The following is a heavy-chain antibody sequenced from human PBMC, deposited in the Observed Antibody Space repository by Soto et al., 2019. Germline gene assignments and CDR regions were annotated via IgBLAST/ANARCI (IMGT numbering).Heavy chain of an antibody. CDR3: ARGRAGGMHV. J-gene: IGHJ6*02. V-gene: IGHV3-74*01. Sequence: PGGSRRLPWPPAAFTFGSYWMNWVPQAPGKGLVWVSRIDSDGSSRTYAAFVKGRFTTSRDNATTTLYLQMGSVRVEDTAVYYCARGRAGGMHVWGQG. CDR2: IDSDGSSR. CDR1: AFTFGSYW.